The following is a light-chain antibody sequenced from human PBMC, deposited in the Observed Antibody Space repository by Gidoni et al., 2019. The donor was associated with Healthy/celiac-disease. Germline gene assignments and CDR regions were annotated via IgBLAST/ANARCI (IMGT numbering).Light chain of an antibody. CDR1: RSNIGAGYA. Sequence: QSVLTQPPSVSGAPGQRVTISCTGSRSNIGAGYAVHWYQQLPGTAPKLHIYGNSNRPSGVPDRFSGSKSGTSASLAITGLQAEDEADYYCQSYDSSLSGHVVFGGGTKLTVL. J-gene: IGLJ2*01. CDR2: GNS. CDR3: QSYDSSLSGHVV. V-gene: IGLV1-40*01.